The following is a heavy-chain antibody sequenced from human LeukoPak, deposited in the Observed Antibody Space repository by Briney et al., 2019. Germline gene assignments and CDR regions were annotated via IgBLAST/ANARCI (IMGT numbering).Heavy chain of an antibody. CDR2: IYTSGST. CDR3: ARDLGYGEFDY. CDR1: GGSISSGSYY. V-gene: IGHV4-61*02. Sequence: PSETLSLTCTVSGGSISSGSYYWSWIRQPAGKGLEWIGRIYTSGSTNYNPSLKSRVTISVDTSKNQFSLELSSVTAADTAVYYCARDLGYGEFDYWGQGTLVTVSS. J-gene: IGHJ4*02. D-gene: IGHD4-17*01.